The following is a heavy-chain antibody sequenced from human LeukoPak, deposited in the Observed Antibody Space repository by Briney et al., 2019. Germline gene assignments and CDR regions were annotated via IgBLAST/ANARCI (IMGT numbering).Heavy chain of an antibody. J-gene: IGHJ4*02. CDR1: GFTFSSYS. Sequence: GGSLRLSCAASGFTFSSYSMNWVRQAPGKGLEWVSSISSSGSYIYYAVSVKGRFTISRDNAKNSLYLQMSSLRAEDTAVYYCARADYYDSSGCVDYWGQGTLVTVSS. V-gene: IGHV3-21*01. D-gene: IGHD3-22*01. CDR3: ARADYYDSSGCVDY. CDR2: ISSSGSYI.